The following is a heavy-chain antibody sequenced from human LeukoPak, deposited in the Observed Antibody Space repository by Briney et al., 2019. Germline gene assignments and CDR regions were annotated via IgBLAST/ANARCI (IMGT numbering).Heavy chain of an antibody. CDR1: GFTFSSYG. Sequence: GGSLRLSCAASGFTFSSYGMRWVRQAPGKGLEWVAVISYDGSNKYYADSVKGRFTISRDNAKNSLYLQLNSLRAEATASSYCAKGYYSDSSLADAFDIWGQGTMVTVSS. V-gene: IGHV3-30*18. J-gene: IGHJ3*02. D-gene: IGHD3-22*01. CDR3: AKGYYSDSSLADAFDI. CDR2: ISYDGSNK.